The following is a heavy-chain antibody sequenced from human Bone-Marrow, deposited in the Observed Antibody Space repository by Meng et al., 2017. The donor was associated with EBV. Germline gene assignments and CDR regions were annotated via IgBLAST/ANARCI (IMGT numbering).Heavy chain of an antibody. CDR1: GFTFIYSG. V-gene: IGHV3-30*04. CDR2: ISNDGRNT. J-gene: IGHJ4*02. CDR3: ARERRPRYFDNVDDSNGVMDS. Sequence: QVQLVGSGGGGVQPGRSVSLSCAVSGFTFIYSGMHWVRHAPGKRLEWVAFISNDGRNTYYGDSVKGRFTISRDDSNNMVYVQMSSLRTEDTAIYYCARERRPRYFDNVDDSNGVMDSWGQGTLVTVS. D-gene: IGHD4-11*01.